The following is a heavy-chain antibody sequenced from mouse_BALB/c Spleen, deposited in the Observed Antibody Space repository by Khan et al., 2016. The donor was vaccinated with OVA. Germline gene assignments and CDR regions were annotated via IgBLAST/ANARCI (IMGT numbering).Heavy chain of an antibody. J-gene: IGHJ1*01. V-gene: IGHV2-6-4*01. D-gene: IGHD1-1*01. CDR2: IWGDGST. CDR3: ARNHYGGGYWYFDV. Sequence: QVQLKQSGPGLVAPSQSLSITCTVSGFSLSRYSVHWVRQPPGKGLEWLGMIWGDGSTDYNSALKSRLSISKDNSKSQVFLKMNSLQTDDTAMYYCARNHYGGGYWYFDVWCAGTTVTVSS. CDR1: GFSLSRYS.